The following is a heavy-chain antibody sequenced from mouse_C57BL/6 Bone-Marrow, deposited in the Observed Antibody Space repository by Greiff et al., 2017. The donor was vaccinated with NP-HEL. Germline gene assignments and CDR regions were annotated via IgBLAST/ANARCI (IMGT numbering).Heavy chain of an antibody. V-gene: IGHV5-6*02. CDR1: GFTFSSYG. CDR3: AKRAYYSNPWFAY. J-gene: IGHJ3*01. Sequence: DVMLVESGGDLVKPGGSLKLSCAASGFTFSSYGLSWVRQTPDKRLEWVATISSGGSYTYYPDSVKGRFTISRDNAKNTRYLQMSSLKSEDTAMYYCAKRAYYSNPWFAYWGQGTLVTVSA. D-gene: IGHD2-5*01. CDR2: ISSGGSYT.